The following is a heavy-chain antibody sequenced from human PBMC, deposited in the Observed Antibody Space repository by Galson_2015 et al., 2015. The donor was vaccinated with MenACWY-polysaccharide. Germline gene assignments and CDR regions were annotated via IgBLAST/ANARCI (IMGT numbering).Heavy chain of an antibody. CDR1: GYTFTNYD. J-gene: IGHJ5*02. CDR3: ARGLCMAAAGTGASCWVDP. CDR2: MNPNSGNT. V-gene: IGHV1-8*01. Sequence: SVKVSCKASGYTFTNYDVNWVRQATGQGLEWMGWMNPNSGNTGYAQKFQGRVTMTRNTSINTAYMELSSLKFEDTAVYYCARGLCMAAAGTGASCWVDPWGQGTLVTVSS. D-gene: IGHD6-13*01.